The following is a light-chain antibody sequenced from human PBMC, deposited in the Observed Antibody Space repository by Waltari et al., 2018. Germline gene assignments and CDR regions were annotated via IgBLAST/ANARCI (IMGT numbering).Light chain of an antibody. J-gene: IGLJ1*01. CDR2: DVN. CDR1: RSDVGGFNY. CDR3: CSYAGSPYV. V-gene: IGLV2-11*01. Sequence: QSALTPPRPVSGSPGPAVPIPRTGTRSDVGGFNYVSWYQQHPGKAPKLMIYDVNKRPSGVPDRFSGSKSGNTASLTIFGLQAEDEADYYCCSYAGSPYVFGTGTKVTVL.